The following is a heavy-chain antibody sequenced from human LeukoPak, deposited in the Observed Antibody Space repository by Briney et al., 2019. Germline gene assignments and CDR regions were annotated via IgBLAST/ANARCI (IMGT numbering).Heavy chain of an antibody. V-gene: IGHV3-74*01. Sequence: PGGSLRLSCAASGFTFSSYWMHWVRQAPGKGLGWVSRINSDGSSTSYADSVKGRFTISRDNAKNTLYLQMNSLRAEDTAVYYCARDYYDFWSGYYNTEYNWFDPWGQGTLVTVSS. J-gene: IGHJ5*02. CDR1: GFTFSSYW. D-gene: IGHD3-3*01. CDR2: INSDGSST. CDR3: ARDYYDFWSGYYNTEYNWFDP.